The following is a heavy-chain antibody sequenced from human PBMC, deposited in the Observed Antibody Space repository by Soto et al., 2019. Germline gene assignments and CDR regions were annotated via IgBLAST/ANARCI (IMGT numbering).Heavy chain of an antibody. V-gene: IGHV3-30*18. Sequence: GGSLRLSCAASGFTFSSYGMHWVRQAPGKGLEWVAVISYDGSNKYYADSVKGRFTISRDNSKNTLYLQMNSLRAEDTAVYYCANLFGVDNYYYYGMDVWGQGTTVTVSS. D-gene: IGHD3-3*01. CDR3: ANLFGVDNYYYYGMDV. CDR1: GFTFSSYG. CDR2: ISYDGSNK. J-gene: IGHJ6*02.